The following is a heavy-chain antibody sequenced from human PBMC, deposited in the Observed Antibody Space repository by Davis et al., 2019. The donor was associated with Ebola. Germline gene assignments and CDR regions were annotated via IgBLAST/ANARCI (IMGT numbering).Heavy chain of an antibody. V-gene: IGHV1-3*01. D-gene: IGHD2-2*01. CDR2: INAGNGNT. J-gene: IGHJ6*02. CDR1: GYTFTSYA. CDR3: ARERRTRYCSSTSCYDYYYGMDV. Sequence: ASVKVSCKASGYTFTSYAMHWVRQAPGQRLEWMGWINAGNGNTKYSQKFQGRVTITRDTSASTAYMELRSLRSDDTAVYYCARERRTRYCSSTSCYDYYYGMDVWGQGTTVTVS.